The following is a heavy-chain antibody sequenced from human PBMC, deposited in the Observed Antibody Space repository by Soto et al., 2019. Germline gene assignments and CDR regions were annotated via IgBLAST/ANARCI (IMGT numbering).Heavy chain of an antibody. CDR1: GFAFNKYS. Sequence: GGSLILSCAASGFAFNKYSMHWVRQAPGKGLEWVGVILYDGGNKYYADSVKGRLTISRDNPKNTLYLQVNSLRGDDTAIYYCARDLRGIQDRYYFDNWCRGT. D-gene: IGHD5-18*01. J-gene: IGHJ4*02. V-gene: IGHV3-30-3*01. CDR2: ILYDGGNK. CDR3: ARDLRGIQDRYYFDN.